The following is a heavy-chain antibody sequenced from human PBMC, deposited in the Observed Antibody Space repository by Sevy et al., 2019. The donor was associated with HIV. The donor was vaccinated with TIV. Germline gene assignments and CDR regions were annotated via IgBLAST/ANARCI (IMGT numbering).Heavy chain of an antibody. Sequence: GGSLRLSCAASGFTFSKYSMSWIRQAPGKGLEWVATLSFGCGKINYADSVKGRFTISRDNSKNSFYLQMDNLRVGDTALYYCAREGCTRPHDYWGQGTRVTVSS. D-gene: IGHD2-8*01. CDR1: GFTFSKYS. J-gene: IGHJ4*02. V-gene: IGHV3-23*01. CDR3: AREGCTRPHDY. CDR2: LSFGCGKI.